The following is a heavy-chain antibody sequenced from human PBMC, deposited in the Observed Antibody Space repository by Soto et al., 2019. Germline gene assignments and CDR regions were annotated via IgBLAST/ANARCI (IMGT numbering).Heavy chain of an antibody. Sequence: GSAKVSCKASGYTFSNYAMHWVRQAPGQTLEWMGWINPYNGNTKFAQKLQDRVTMTTATSTSTAYMELASLRSDDTAVYYCARGCIAVTTHLCYWGQGTLVTVSS. CDR1: GYTFSNYA. J-gene: IGHJ4*02. V-gene: IGHV1-18*01. D-gene: IGHD4-17*01. CDR2: INPYNGNT. CDR3: ARGCIAVTTHLCY.